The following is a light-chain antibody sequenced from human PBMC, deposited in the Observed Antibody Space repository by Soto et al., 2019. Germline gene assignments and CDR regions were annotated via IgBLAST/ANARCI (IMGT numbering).Light chain of an antibody. V-gene: IGKV3-11*01. J-gene: IGKJ4*01. CDR1: QSVSSY. CDR3: QKRSNWPLT. Sequence: DIVLTQSPATLSLSPGERATISCRASQSVSSYLAWYQQKPGQAPRLLIYDASNWATGIPARFSGSGSGTDFTLTLSSSEPEDFSDYYFQKRSNWPLTFGGGTKVEIK. CDR2: DAS.